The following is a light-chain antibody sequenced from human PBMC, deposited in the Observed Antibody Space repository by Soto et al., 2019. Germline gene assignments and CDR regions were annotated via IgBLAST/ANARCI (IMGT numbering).Light chain of an antibody. CDR3: QQSHSLPIT. V-gene: IGKV1-39*01. Sequence: DIQLTQSPSSLSASVGDTITINCRASQTINTFLHWYQRTPGKAPKLLIHSASSLQGGVPSRFSGSGAGTGFTLTISSLQPEDSATYYCQQSHSLPITFGQGTRLEIK. CDR1: QTINTF. J-gene: IGKJ5*01. CDR2: SAS.